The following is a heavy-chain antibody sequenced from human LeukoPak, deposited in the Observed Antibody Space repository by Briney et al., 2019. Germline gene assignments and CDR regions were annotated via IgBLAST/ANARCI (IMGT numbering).Heavy chain of an antibody. Sequence: GGSLRLSCAASGSTFSSYSMNWVRQAPGKGLEWVSSISSSSSYIYYADSVKGRFTISRDNAKNSLYLQMNSLRAEDTAVYYCTTDRGIAVRPLFDHWGQGTLVTVSS. V-gene: IGHV3-21*01. J-gene: IGHJ4*02. CDR2: ISSSSSYI. CDR1: GSTFSSYS. CDR3: TTDRGIAVRPLFDH. D-gene: IGHD6-6*01.